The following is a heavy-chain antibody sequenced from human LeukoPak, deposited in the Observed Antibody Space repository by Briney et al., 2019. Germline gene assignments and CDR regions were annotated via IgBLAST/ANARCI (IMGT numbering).Heavy chain of an antibody. J-gene: IGHJ4*02. CDR2: ISGSGGDT. V-gene: IGHV3-23*01. CDR1: GFTFSNYA. Sequence: GGSLRLSCAASGFTFSNYAMSWVRQAPGKGLEWVSSISGSGGDTYYPGSVKGRFTISRDNSKNTLYLQMNSLRAEDTAVYYCAKDLYSSGWYGFDYWGQGALVTVYS. CDR3: AKDLYSSGWYGFDY. D-gene: IGHD6-19*01.